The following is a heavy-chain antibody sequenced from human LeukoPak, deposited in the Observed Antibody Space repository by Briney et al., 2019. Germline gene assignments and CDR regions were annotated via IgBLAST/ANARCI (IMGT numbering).Heavy chain of an antibody. V-gene: IGHV3-33*06. D-gene: IGHD6-13*01. CDR3: AKRLDYSSSWYHFQH. CDR1: GFTFSSYA. CDR2: VWYDGSKK. Sequence: GGSLRLSCAASGFTFSSYAMHWVRQAPGKGLEWVAHVWYDGSKKNYADSVKGRFTISRDNSENTLYLQMNSLRAEDTAVYYCAKRLDYSSSWYHFQHWGQGTLVTVSS. J-gene: IGHJ1*01.